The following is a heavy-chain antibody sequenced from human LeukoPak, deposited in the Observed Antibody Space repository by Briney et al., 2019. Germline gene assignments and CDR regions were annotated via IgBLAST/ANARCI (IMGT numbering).Heavy chain of an antibody. CDR1: GFTFSTYW. CDR2: IKQDGSEK. V-gene: IGHV3-7*01. D-gene: IGHD3-9*01. J-gene: IGHJ3*02. CDR3: ARDHDTFGAFDI. Sequence: GGSLRLSCAASGFTFSTYWMTWVRQAPGKGLEWVANIKQDGSEKYYVDSVKGRFTISKDNAKNSLYLQMNSLRAEDTAVYYCARDHDTFGAFDIWGQGTMVTVSS.